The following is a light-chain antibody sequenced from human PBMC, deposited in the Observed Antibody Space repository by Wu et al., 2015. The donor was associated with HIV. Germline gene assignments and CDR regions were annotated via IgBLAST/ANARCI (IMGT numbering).Light chain of an antibody. V-gene: IGKV1-5*03. CDR3: QQYNSYSPLT. J-gene: IGKJ4*01. CDR1: QSISSW. CDR2: KAS. Sequence: DIQMTQSSSTLSASVGDRVTITCRASQSISSWLAWYQQKPGKAPKLLIYKASSLESGVPSRFSGSGSGTEFTLTISSLQPDDFATYYCQQYNSYSPLTFGGGTKVEIK.